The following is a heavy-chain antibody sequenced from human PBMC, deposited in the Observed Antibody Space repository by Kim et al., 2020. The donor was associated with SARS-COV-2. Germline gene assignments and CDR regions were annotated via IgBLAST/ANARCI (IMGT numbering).Heavy chain of an antibody. Sequence: GGSLRLSCAASGFTFSDYYMSWIRQAPGKGLEWVSYISSSSSYTNYADSVKGRFTISRDNAKNSLYLQMNSLRAEDTAVYYCARTKQLWDPFDYWGQGTLVTVSS. CDR1: GFTFSDYY. D-gene: IGHD5-18*01. V-gene: IGHV3-11*03. CDR3: ARTKQLWDPFDY. CDR2: ISSSSSYT. J-gene: IGHJ4*02.